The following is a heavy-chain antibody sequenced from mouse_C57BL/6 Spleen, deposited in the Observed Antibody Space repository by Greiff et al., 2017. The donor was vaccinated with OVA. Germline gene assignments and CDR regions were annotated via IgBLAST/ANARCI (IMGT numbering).Heavy chain of an antibody. J-gene: IGHJ2*01. V-gene: IGHV1-52*01. CDR1: GYTFTSYW. Sequence: VQLQQSGAELVRPGSSVKLSCKASGYTFTSYWMHWVKQRPIQGLEWIGNIDPSDSETHYNQKFKDKATLTVDKSSSTAYMQLSSLTSEDSAVYYCARFRAGTDYFDYWGQGTTLTVSS. CDR2: IDPSDSET. CDR3: ARFRAGTDYFDY. D-gene: IGHD3-3*01.